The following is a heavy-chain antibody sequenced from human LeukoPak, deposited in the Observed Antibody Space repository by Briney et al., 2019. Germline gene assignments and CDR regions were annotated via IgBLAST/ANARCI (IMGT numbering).Heavy chain of an antibody. V-gene: IGHV4-31*03. J-gene: IGHJ5*02. D-gene: IGHD1-26*01. CDR3: ARGRGTSTYNWFDP. Sequence: SEPVSLMCCVCGRSLSRGGYYGRWIRQHPGEVLEEIGYYYYRGSTYYNPSLTSRDTISVDTSKNQFSLKLSSATAADTAVYYCARGRGTSTYNWFDPRRQGTLVSVSS. CDR2: YYYRGST. CDR1: GRSLSRGGYY.